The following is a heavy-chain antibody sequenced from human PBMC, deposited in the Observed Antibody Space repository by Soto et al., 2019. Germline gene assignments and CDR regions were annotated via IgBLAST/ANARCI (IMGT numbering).Heavy chain of an antibody. CDR1: GFIFTRFY. CDR3: AREIDFGELSSDL. D-gene: IGHD2-15*01. Sequence: QVQLVQSGAEVKKPGASVKVSCEASGFIFTRFYMHWVRQAPGQGPVWLGISKPEDGTTYYAQSFQGRRIITSDTSTRTVYMEMSGLTSEDTPVYYCAREIDFGELSSDLWCQGTLVTVSA. V-gene: IGHV1-46*01. CDR2: SKPEDGTT. J-gene: IGHJ5*02.